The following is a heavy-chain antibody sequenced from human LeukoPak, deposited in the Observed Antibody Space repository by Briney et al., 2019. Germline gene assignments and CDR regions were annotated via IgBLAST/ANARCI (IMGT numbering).Heavy chain of an antibody. V-gene: IGHV1-69*13. CDR1: GGTFSSYA. D-gene: IGHD6-6*01. CDR2: IIPIFGTA. CDR3: ARGRRHIAARRYDAFDI. J-gene: IGHJ3*02. Sequence: ASVKVSCKASGGTFSSYAISWVRQAPGQGLEWMGGIIPIFGTANYAQKFQGRVTITADESTSTAYMELSSLRSEDTAVYYCARGRRHIAARRYDAFDIWGQGTMVTVSS.